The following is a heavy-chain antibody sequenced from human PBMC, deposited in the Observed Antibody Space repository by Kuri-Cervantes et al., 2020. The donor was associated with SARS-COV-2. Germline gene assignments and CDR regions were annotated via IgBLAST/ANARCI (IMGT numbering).Heavy chain of an antibody. J-gene: IGHJ6*02. CDR1: GGSISSYY. CDR2: IYYSGST. Sequence: SCTVSGGSISSYYWSWIRQPPGKGLEWIGYIYYSGSTNYNPSLKSRVTISVDTSKNQFSLKLSSVTAADTAVYYCARHGFDFWSGYARTYYYYYGMDVWGQGTTVTVSS. D-gene: IGHD3-3*01. CDR3: ARHGFDFWSGYARTYYYYYGMDV. V-gene: IGHV4-59*08.